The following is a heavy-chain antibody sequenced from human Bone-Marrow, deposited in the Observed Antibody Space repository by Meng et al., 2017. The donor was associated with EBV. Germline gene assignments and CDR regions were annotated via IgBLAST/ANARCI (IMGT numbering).Heavy chain of an antibody. CDR3: AHLIAARPFDY. V-gene: IGHV2-5*02. CDR1: GFSLSTRGVG. J-gene: IGHJ4*02. Sequence: QITLKEPGPTLVKPPPPLPLTCTVSGFSLSTRGVGVGWIRQPPGKALEWLAVIYWDDDKRYSPSLKSRLTITKDTSKKQVVLTMTNMDPVDAATYYCAHLIAARPFDYWGQGTLVTVSS. D-gene: IGHD6-6*01. CDR2: IYWDDDK.